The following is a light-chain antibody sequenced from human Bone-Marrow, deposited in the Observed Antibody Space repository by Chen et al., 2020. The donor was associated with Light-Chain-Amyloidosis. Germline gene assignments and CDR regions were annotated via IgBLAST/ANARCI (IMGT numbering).Light chain of an antibody. CDR2: SDN. J-gene: IGLJ2*01. CDR3: AAWDDSLNGVV. CDR1: TSNIGTYT. V-gene: IGLV1-44*01. Sequence: HSVLTQPPSTPGTPGQRVTISCSGSTSNIGTYTVNWYRQVPGTAPRLLIQSDNQRPSGVPDRFSGSKSGTSASLAISWLQSEDEADYYCAAWDDSLNGVVFGGGTKLTVL.